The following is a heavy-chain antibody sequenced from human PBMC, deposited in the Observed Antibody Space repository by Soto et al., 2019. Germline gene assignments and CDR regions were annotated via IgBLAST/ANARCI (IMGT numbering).Heavy chain of an antibody. CDR1: GFTFSSYG. J-gene: IGHJ6*02. Sequence: GGSLRLSCAASGFTFSSYGMHWVRQAPGKGLEWVAVIWYDGSNKYYADSVKGRFTISRDNSKNTLYLQMNSLRAEDTAVYYCAKDRGWLAERYYYGMDVWGQGTTVTVSS. CDR2: IWYDGSNK. CDR3: AKDRGWLAERYYYGMDV. D-gene: IGHD6-19*01. V-gene: IGHV3-30*02.